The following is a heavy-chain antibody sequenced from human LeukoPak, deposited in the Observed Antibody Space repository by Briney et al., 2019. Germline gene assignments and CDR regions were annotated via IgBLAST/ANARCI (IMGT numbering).Heavy chain of an antibody. V-gene: IGHV3-11*01. J-gene: IGHJ4*02. CDR3: ARAALLTGGGYHFDS. Sequence: GGSLRLSCAASGFTFSDYYMTWIRQAPGRGLEWVSSISSDGGAMYYADSVKGRFTVSRDNARNSLYLQMNSLSAEDTAVYFCARAALLTGGGYHFDSWGQGTLVTVSS. D-gene: IGHD7-27*01. CDR1: GFTFSDYY. CDR2: ISSDGGAM.